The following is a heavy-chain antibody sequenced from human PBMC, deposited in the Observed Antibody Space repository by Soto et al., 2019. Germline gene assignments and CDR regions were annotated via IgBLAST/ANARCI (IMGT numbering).Heavy chain of an antibody. D-gene: IGHD4-17*01. CDR3: ASDRSAVTTTDFDS. CDR1: GFTFSSYA. Sequence: QVQLVESGGGVVQPGRSLRLSCAAAGFTFSSYAMHWVRQAPGKGLEWVAVISYDGSNKYYADSVKGRFTISRDNSKNTLYLQMNSLRAEDTAVYYCASDRSAVTTTDFDSWGLGTLVTVSS. J-gene: IGHJ4*02. V-gene: IGHV3-30-3*01. CDR2: ISYDGSNK.